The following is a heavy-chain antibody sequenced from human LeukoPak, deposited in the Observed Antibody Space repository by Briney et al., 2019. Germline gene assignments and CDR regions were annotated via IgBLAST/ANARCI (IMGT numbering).Heavy chain of an antibody. CDR1: GFTFSSYE. D-gene: IGHD1-1*01. CDR3: ARRARVRVYDY. Sequence: TGGSLRLSCAASGFTFSSYEMNWVRQPPGKGLEWIGEINHSGSTNYNPSLKSRVTISVDTSKNQFSLKLSSVTAADTAVYYCARRARVRVYDYWGQGTLVTVSS. J-gene: IGHJ4*02. CDR2: INHSGST. V-gene: IGHV4-34*01.